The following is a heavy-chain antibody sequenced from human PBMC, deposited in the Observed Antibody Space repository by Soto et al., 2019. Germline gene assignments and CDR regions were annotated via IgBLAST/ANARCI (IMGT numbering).Heavy chain of an antibody. CDR3: ARSVTP. Sequence: SETLSLTCTVSGGSISSYYWSWIRQPPGKGLEWIGYIYYSGSTNYNPSLKSRVTISVDASKNQFSLKLSSVTAADTAVYYCARSVTPWGQGTLVTVSS. CDR2: IYYSGST. J-gene: IGHJ5*02. V-gene: IGHV4-59*12. D-gene: IGHD3-10*01. CDR1: GGSISSYY.